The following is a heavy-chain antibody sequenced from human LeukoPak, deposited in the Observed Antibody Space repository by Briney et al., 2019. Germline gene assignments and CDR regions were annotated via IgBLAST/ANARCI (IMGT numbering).Heavy chain of an antibody. CDR3: ARSGLYGGKGGAFDI. J-gene: IGHJ3*02. Sequence: SETLSLTCTVSGDSISSYYWSWIRQPPGKGLEWMGYIYYSGSSNYNPSLKSRVTISVDMPKNQISLKLSPVTAADTAVYYCARSGLYGGKGGAFDIWGQGTMVTVSS. D-gene: IGHD4-23*01. CDR1: GDSISSYY. V-gene: IGHV4-59*08. CDR2: IYYSGSS.